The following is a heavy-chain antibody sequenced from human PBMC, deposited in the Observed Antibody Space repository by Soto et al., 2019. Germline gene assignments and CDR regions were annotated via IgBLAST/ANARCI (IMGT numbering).Heavy chain of an antibody. J-gene: IGHJ6*03. CDR2: IYYSGST. CDR3: ARVTIFGGDYYYYMDV. D-gene: IGHD3-3*01. CDR1: GGSISSYY. V-gene: IGHV4-59*08. Sequence: PSETLSLTCTVSGGSISSYYWSWIRQPPGKGLEWIGYIYYSGSTNYNPSLKSRVTISVDTSKNQFSLKLSSVTAADTAVYYCARVTIFGGDYYYYMDVWGKGTTVTV.